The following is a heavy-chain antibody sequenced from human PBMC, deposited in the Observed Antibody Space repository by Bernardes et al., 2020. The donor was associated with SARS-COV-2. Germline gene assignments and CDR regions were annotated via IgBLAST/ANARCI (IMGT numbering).Heavy chain of an antibody. J-gene: IGHJ4*02. V-gene: IGHV3-74*01. CDR2: INTDGTTT. D-gene: IGHD3-16*01. CDR1: GFTFSSYW. Sequence: GGSLRLSCAASGFTFSSYWMHWVRQAPGKGLMWVSRINTDGTTTNYADSVKGRFTISRDNAKNTLYLQMNSLRGDDTAMYYCTRSLGTPSSRQNEYWGQGTLVTVTS. CDR3: TRSLGTPSSRQNEY.